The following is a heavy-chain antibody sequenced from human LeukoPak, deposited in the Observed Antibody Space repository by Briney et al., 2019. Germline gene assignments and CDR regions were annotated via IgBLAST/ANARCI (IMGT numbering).Heavy chain of an antibody. D-gene: IGHD1-14*01. Sequence: SETLSLTCTVSGASISRSNWWSWVRQSPGKGPERIGEIFYSGTTNYNPSLKSRVTVSIDRSKNQFSLNLTSVTAADTAVYYCTRKMGVGGTRPFDYWGRGTLVTVSS. CDR2: IFYSGTT. CDR1: GASISRSNW. V-gene: IGHV4-4*02. J-gene: IGHJ4*02. CDR3: TRKMGVGGTRPFDY.